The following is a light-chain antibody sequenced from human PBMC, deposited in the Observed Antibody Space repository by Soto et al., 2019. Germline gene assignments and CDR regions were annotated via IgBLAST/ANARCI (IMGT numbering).Light chain of an antibody. CDR3: QQAASFPIT. CDR1: QTINNN. V-gene: IGKV3-15*01. Sequence: ETVMTQSPVTLSVSPGEGATLSCRASQTINNNLAWYQQKPGQAPRLLIYGASRRATGVPARFSGSGSGTEFTLTISSLQSEDFATYYCQQAASFPITFGQGTRLEI. J-gene: IGKJ5*01. CDR2: GAS.